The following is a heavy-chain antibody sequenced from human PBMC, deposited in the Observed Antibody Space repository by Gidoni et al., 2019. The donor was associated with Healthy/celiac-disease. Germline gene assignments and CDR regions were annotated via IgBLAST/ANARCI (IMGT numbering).Heavy chain of an antibody. CDR3: ARGLRFLEWLLRYYYYYGMDV. CDR2: LNHSGST. CDR1: GGSFSGYY. V-gene: IGHV4-34*01. Sequence: QVQLQQWGAGLLKPSETLSLTCAVYGGSFSGYYWRWIRQPPGKGLEWIGELNHSGSTNYNPSLKSRVTISVDTSKNQFSLKLSSVTAADTAVYYCARGLRFLEWLLRYYYYYGMDVWGQGTTVTVSS. J-gene: IGHJ6*02. D-gene: IGHD3-3*01.